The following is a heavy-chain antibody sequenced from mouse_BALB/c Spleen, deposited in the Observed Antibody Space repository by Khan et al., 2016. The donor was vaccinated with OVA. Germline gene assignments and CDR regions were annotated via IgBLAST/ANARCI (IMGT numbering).Heavy chain of an antibody. D-gene: IGHD1-2*01. CDR2: ISYSGST. CDR3: ARTARIIY. V-gene: IGHV3-2*02. J-gene: IGHJ2*01. Sequence: DVKLQESGPGLVKPSQSLSLTCTVTGYSITSGYGWNWIRQFPGNKLEWMGYISYSGSTNYNPSLKSRISITRDTSKNQFFLQLNSVTTEDTATYYCARTARIIYWGQGTTLTVSS. CDR1: GYSITSGYG.